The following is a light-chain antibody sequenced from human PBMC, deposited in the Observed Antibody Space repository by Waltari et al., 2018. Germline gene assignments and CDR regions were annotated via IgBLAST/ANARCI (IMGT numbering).Light chain of an antibody. V-gene: IGLV1-44*01. CDR1: TSNIGGHP. J-gene: IGLJ2*01. CDR3: ATWDDSLKAVV. CDR2: PNN. Sequence: QSVLTQPPSAFGTPRQRVPISCSGATSNIGGHPVNWSRHPPGKPPELVIYPNNHRPSGVPDRFSGFKSVTSASLAISGLQSEDEADYYCATWDDSLKAVVFGGGTKLAVL.